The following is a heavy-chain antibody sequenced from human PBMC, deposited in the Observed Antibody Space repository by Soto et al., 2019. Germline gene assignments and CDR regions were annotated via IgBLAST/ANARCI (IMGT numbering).Heavy chain of an antibody. J-gene: IGHJ4*02. D-gene: IGHD5-18*01. CDR3: ATPGYPDY. Sequence: EVQLLESGGGLVQPGGSLRLSCAASGFTFSSYAMSWVLQAPGKGLEWVSAISGSGGSPYYAESVKGRFTISRDNSKNTLYLQMNSRRAKETAVYYCATPGYPDYWGQGTLVTVSS. V-gene: IGHV3-23*01. CDR1: GFTFSSYA. CDR2: ISGSGGSP.